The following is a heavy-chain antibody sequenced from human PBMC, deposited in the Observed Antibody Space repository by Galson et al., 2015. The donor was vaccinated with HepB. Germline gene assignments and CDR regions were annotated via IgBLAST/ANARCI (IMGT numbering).Heavy chain of an antibody. CDR3: AKGGGGGFFDY. CDR1: GFTFTGYA. J-gene: IGHJ4*02. CDR2: INYSGGST. D-gene: IGHD2-15*01. V-gene: IGHV3-23*01. Sequence: SLRLSCAASGFTFTGYAMTWVRQTPGKGLEWVSTINYSGGSTYYADSVKGRFTISRDNSKNTVSLQMNSLRAEDTAVYYCAKGGGGGFFDYWGQGTLVTVSS.